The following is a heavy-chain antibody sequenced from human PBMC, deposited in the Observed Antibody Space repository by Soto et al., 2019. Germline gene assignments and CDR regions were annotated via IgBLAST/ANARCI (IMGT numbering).Heavy chain of an antibody. J-gene: IGHJ6*02. Sequence: GGSLRLSCAASGFTFSSYAMSWVRQAPGKGLEWVSAISGSGGSTYYADSVKGRFTISRDNSKNTLYLQMNSLRAEDTAVYYCAKEGSVVVVAATLWYYGMDVWGQGTTVTVSS. CDR3: AKEGSVVVVAATLWYYGMDV. D-gene: IGHD2-15*01. CDR2: ISGSGGST. CDR1: GFTFSSYA. V-gene: IGHV3-23*01.